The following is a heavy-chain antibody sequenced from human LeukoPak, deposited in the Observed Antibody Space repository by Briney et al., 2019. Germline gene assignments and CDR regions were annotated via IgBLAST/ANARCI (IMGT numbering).Heavy chain of an antibody. CDR1: GFTFSSYS. V-gene: IGHV3-21*01. Sequence: GGSLRLSCAASGFTFSSYSMNWVRQAPGKGLEWVSSISSSSSYIYYADSVKGRFTISRDNAKNSLYLQMNSLRAEDTAVYYCARRRDSGSYEAFDIWGQGTMVTVSS. D-gene: IGHD1-26*01. CDR2: ISSSSSYI. CDR3: ARRRDSGSYEAFDI. J-gene: IGHJ3*02.